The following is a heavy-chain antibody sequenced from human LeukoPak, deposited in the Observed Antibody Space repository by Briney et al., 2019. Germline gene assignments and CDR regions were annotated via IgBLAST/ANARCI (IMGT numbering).Heavy chain of an antibody. CDR2: ISGSGGST. J-gene: IGHJ4*02. D-gene: IGHD6-13*01. CDR3: AKDIDSSSWSRNYYDY. V-gene: IGHV3-23*01. Sequence: PGGSLRLSCAASGFTFSSYAMSWVRQAPGKGLEWVSAISGSGGSTYYADSVKGRFTISRDNSKNTLYLQMNGLRAEDTAVYYCAKDIDSSSWSRNYYDYWGQGTLVTVSS. CDR1: GFTFSSYA.